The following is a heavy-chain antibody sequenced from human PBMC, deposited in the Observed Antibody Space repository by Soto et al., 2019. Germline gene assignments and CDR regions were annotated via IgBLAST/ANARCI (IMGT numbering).Heavy chain of an antibody. V-gene: IGHV4-39*01. CDR3: ARHGPGGSYSDY. CDR1: GGSISSSSYY. CDR2: IYYSGST. J-gene: IGHJ4*02. D-gene: IGHD1-26*01. Sequence: QLQLQESGPGLVKPSETLSLTCTVSGGSISSSSYYWGWIRQPPGKGLEWIGSIYYSGSTYYNPSLKSRVTISVDTYKNQFSRKLSSVTAADTAVYYGARHGPGGSYSDYWGQGTLVTVSS.